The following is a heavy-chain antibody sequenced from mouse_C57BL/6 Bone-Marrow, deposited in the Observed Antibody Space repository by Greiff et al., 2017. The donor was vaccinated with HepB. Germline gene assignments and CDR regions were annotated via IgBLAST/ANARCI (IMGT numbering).Heavy chain of an antibody. Sequence: VQLQQSGPELVKPGASVKISCKASGYTFTDYYMNWVKQSHGKSLEWIGDINPNNGGTSYNQKFKGKATLTVDKSSSTAYMELRSLTSEDSAVYYCARCLGNDYWGQGTTLTVSS. D-gene: IGHD2-1*01. CDR3: ARCLGNDY. CDR1: GYTFTDYY. J-gene: IGHJ2*01. CDR2: INPNNGGT. V-gene: IGHV1-26*01.